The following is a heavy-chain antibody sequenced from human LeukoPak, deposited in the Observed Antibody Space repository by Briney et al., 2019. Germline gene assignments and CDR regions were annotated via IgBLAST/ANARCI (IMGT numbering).Heavy chain of an antibody. CDR2: IYYTGST. CDR1: GGSISSSIYY. V-gene: IGHV4-39*01. CDR3: AKQEAVTATYFCGMDV. J-gene: IGHJ6*02. D-gene: IGHD2-21*02. Sequence: SETLSLTCTVSGGSISSSIYYWGWIRQPPGKGLEWIGSIYYTGSTYFNPSLKNRVTISVDTSKNHFSLELSSMTAEDTAVYYCAKQEAVTATYFCGMDVWGQGTTVTVSS.